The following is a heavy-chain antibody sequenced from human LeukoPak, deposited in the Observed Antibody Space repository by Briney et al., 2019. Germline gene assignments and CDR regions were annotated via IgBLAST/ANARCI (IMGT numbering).Heavy chain of an antibody. CDR1: GYTFTSYG. V-gene: IGHV1-18*01. J-gene: IGHJ4*02. CDR2: ISSYNGNT. Sequence: ASVKVSCKASGYTFTSYGISWVRQAPGHGLEWMGWISSYNGNTNYAQKLQGRVTMTSDTSITTAYMDLSRLTSDDTAVYYCAREISDYASAYWGQGTLVTVSS. D-gene: IGHD4-17*01. CDR3: AREISDYASAY.